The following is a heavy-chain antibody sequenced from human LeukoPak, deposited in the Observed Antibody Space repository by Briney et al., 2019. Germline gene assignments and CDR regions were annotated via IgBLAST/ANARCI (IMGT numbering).Heavy chain of an antibody. CDR2: INHSGST. Sequence: SEPLSLPCAVCGGSFSGYYWSGIRQPPGKGLEGIGEINHSGSTNYNPSLTSRVTISVDTSKIHFSLKLSSVTAADTAVYYCARAGFLPAFDIWGQGTMVTVSS. V-gene: IGHV4-34*01. CDR1: GGSFSGYY. D-gene: IGHD2-21*01. J-gene: IGHJ3*02. CDR3: ARAGFLPAFDI.